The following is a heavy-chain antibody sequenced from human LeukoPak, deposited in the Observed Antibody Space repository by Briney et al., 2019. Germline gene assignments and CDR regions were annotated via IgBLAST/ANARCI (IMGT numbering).Heavy chain of an antibody. D-gene: IGHD3-3*01. Sequence: SETLSLTCTVSGGSISSYYWSWIRQPPGKGLEWIGYIYYSGSTNYNPSLKSRVTMSVDTSKNQFSLKLSSVTAADTAVYYCARVGWSGSAFDIWGQGTMVTASS. CDR1: GGSISSYY. J-gene: IGHJ3*02. V-gene: IGHV4-59*12. CDR3: ARVGWSGSAFDI. CDR2: IYYSGST.